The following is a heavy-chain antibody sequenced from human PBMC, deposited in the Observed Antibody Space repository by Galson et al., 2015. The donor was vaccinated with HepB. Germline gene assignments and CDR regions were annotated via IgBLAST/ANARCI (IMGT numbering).Heavy chain of an antibody. CDR3: ARATIFGVVIRVRWFDP. CDR1: GGSISSSSYY. D-gene: IGHD3-3*01. Sequence: ETLSLTCTVSGGSISSSSYYWGWIRQPPGKGLEWIGSIYYSGSTYYNPSLKSRVTISVDTSKNQFSLKLSSVTAADTAVYYCARATIFGVVIRVRWFDPWGQGTLVTVSS. CDR2: IYYSGST. J-gene: IGHJ5*02. V-gene: IGHV4-39*01.